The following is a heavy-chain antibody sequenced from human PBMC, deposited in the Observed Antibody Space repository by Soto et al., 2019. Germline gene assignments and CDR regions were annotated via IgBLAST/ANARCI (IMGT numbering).Heavy chain of an antibody. D-gene: IGHD6-19*01. CDR2: ISGSGGST. CDR3: AKDHRVAVAGKGGYFDY. CDR1: GFTFSSYA. J-gene: IGHJ4*02. V-gene: IGHV3-23*01. Sequence: GGSLRLSCAASGFTFSSYAMSWVRQAPGKGLEWVSAISGSGGSTYYADSVKGRFTISRDNSKNTLYLQMNSLRAEDTAVYYCAKDHRVAVAGKGGYFDYWGQGTLVTVSS.